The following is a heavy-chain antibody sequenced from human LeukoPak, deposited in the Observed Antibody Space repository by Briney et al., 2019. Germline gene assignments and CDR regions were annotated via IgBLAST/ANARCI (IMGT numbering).Heavy chain of an antibody. J-gene: IGHJ4*02. Sequence: ASVKVSCKASGYTFTSYGISWVRLAPGQGLEWMGWISAYNGNTNYAQKLQGRVTMTTDTSTSTAYMELRSLRSDDTAVYYCAREAWDYGSLSYWGQGTLVTVSS. D-gene: IGHD4-17*01. CDR1: GYTFTSYG. V-gene: IGHV1-18*01. CDR3: AREAWDYGSLSY. CDR2: ISAYNGNT.